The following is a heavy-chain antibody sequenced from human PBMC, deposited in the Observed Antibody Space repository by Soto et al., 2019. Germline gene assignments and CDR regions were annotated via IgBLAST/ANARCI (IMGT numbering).Heavy chain of an antibody. Sequence: EVQLLESGGGLVQPGGSLRLSCAASGFTFSSYAMSWVRQAPGKGLEWVSAISGSGGSTYYADSVKGRFTISRDNSKNTLYLQMNSLRAEDTAAYYCAKSPWIQLWLGDYWGQGTLVTVSS. CDR1: GFTFSSYA. D-gene: IGHD5-18*01. J-gene: IGHJ4*02. CDR3: AKSPWIQLWLGDY. CDR2: ISGSGGST. V-gene: IGHV3-23*01.